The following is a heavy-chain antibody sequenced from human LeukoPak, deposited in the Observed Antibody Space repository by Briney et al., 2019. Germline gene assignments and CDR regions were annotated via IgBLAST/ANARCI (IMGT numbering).Heavy chain of an antibody. CDR1: GFSFSGHW. D-gene: IGHD6-6*01. J-gene: IGHJ4*02. CDR2: ISPTGSTT. CDR3: ARGPNSNWSGLDF. Sequence: AGGSLRLSCTASGFSFSGHWMQWARQLPRKGPVWVSRISPTGSTTSYADSVKGRFTVSRDNAKNTLYLQVNNLRAEDTAVYYCARGPNSNWSGLDFWGQGTLLTVSS. V-gene: IGHV3-74*01.